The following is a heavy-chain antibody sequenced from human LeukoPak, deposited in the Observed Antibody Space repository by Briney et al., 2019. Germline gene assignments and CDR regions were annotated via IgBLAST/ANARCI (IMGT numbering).Heavy chain of an antibody. V-gene: IGHV3-15*01. D-gene: IGHD3-22*01. CDR2: IKSKTDGGTT. J-gene: IGHJ4*02. Sequence: GRSLRLSCAASGFTFSNAWMSWVRQAPGKGLEWVGRIKSKTDGGTTDYAAPVKDRFTISRDDSKNTLYLQMNSLKTEDTAVYYCTTDTYYYDSSGSPIDYWGQGTLVTVSS. CDR1: GFTFSNAW. CDR3: TTDTYYYDSSGSPIDY.